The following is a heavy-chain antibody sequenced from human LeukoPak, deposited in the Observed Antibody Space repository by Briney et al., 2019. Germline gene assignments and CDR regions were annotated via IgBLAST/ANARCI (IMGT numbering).Heavy chain of an antibody. V-gene: IGHV4-30-2*01. Sequence: SETLSLTCAVSGGSNSSGGYSWSWIRQPPGKGLEWIGYIYHSGSTYYNPSLKSRVTISVDRSKNQFSLKLSSVTAADTAVYYCARDGDGYNYPHDAFDIWGQGTMVTVSS. J-gene: IGHJ3*02. D-gene: IGHD5-24*01. CDR3: ARDGDGYNYPHDAFDI. CDR2: IYHSGST. CDR1: GGSNSSGGYS.